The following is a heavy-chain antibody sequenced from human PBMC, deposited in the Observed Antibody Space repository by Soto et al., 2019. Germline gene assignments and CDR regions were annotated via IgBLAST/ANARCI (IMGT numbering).Heavy chain of an antibody. J-gene: IGHJ6*02. CDR3: ARERNARGYHYRMDV. CDR2: ISFSSSTI. V-gene: IGHV3-48*02. Sequence: GGSLRLSCAASGFIFSSYGMNWVRQAPGKGLEWVSYISFSSSTIYYADSVKGRFTISRDNAKNSLYLQMNNLRDEDTAVYYCARERNARGYHYRMDVRGQRTTVTVSS. D-gene: IGHD4-4*01. CDR1: GFIFSSYG.